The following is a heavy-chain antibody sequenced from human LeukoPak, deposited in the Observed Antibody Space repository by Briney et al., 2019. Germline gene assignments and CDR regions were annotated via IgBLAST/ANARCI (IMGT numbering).Heavy chain of an antibody. V-gene: IGHV4-59*01. D-gene: IGHD2-15*01. CDR2: IYYSGST. CDR3: ARGPQYCSDGSCYSYAFDI. J-gene: IGHJ3*02. CDR1: GGSISSYY. Sequence: PSETLSLTCTVAGGSISSYYWSWIRQPPGKGLEWIGYIYYSGSTNYNPSLKSRFTISVDTSKNQFSLKLSSVTAADTAVYYCARGPQYCSDGSCYSYAFDIWGQGTMVTVSS.